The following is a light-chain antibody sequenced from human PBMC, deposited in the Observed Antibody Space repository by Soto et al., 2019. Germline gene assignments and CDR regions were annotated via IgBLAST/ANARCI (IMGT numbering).Light chain of an antibody. CDR2: GAS. CDR1: QSLSSSL. V-gene: IGKV3-20*01. Sequence: EIVLTQSPGTLSLSPGERATLSCRASQSLSSSLLVWYQQRPGQAPRLLLYGASNRATGIPVRVSGSGSGTDFNLTISVLEPDDFAVYYCQHYGTSHFTFGPGTTVDI. CDR3: QHYGTSHFT. J-gene: IGKJ3*01.